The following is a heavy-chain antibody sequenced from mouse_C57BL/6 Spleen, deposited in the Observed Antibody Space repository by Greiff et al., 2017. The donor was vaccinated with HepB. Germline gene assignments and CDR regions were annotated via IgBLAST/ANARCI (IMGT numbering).Heavy chain of an antibody. Sequence: EVQLKESGGDLVKPGGSLKLSCAASGFTFSSYGMSWVRQTPDKRLEWVATISSGGSYTYYPDSVKGRFTISRDNAKNTLYLQMSSLKSEDTAMYYCARQIYNDSNSFDYWGQGTTLTVSS. V-gene: IGHV5-6*01. J-gene: IGHJ2*01. D-gene: IGHD1-1*01. CDR3: ARQIYNDSNSFDY. CDR1: GFTFSSYG. CDR2: ISSGGSYT.